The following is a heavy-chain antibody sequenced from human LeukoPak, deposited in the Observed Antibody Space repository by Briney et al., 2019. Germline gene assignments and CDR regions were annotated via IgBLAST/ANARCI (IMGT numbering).Heavy chain of an antibody. D-gene: IGHD3-10*01. CDR2: LRSDGSKN. J-gene: IGHJ6*02. V-gene: IGHV3-30*02. CDR3: TKASGRNLYGMDV. Sequence: GGSLRLSCAASGFTFSSYWMSWVRQAPGKGLEWVTFLRSDGSKNYYADSVRGRFTISRDTLRNTLYLQMNSLRPEDTAVYYCTKASGRNLYGMDVWGQGTTVTVSS. CDR1: GFTFSSYW.